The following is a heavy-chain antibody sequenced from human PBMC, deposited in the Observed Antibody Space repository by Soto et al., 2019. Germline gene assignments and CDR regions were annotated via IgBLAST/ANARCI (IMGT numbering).Heavy chain of an antibody. V-gene: IGHV3-7*01. CDR3: ASVLQWLGEFLQGGNWFDP. J-gene: IGHJ5*02. Sequence: EVQLVESGGGLVQPGGSLRLSCAVSGFTFGSYWMNWVRLIPGKGLEWVAYIKPDGSATYYVDSVKGRFTISRDNSKNTLYLLMNSLRPEDTAVYYCASVLQWLGEFLQGGNWFDPWGQGTLVTVSS. CDR2: IKPDGSAT. D-gene: IGHD3-10*01. CDR1: GFTFGSYW.